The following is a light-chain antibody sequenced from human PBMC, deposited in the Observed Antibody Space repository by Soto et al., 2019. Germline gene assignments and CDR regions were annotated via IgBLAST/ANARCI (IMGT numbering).Light chain of an antibody. CDR2: GAS. Sequence: EIVLTQSPGTLSLSPGDGATLSCRASQTIHNNFLAWYQQKPGQTPRLLIYGASTRAPDIPDRFSGSGSGAVLTLTIIRLEPEDFAVFYCLQYDDDSFPTFGQGTTVEVK. CDR1: QTIHNNF. V-gene: IGKV3-20*01. CDR3: LQYDDDSFPT. J-gene: IGKJ1*01.